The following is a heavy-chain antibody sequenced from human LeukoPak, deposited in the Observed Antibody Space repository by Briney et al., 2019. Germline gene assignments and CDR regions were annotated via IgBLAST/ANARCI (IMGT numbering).Heavy chain of an antibody. CDR1: GFNFSTFA. D-gene: IGHD4-17*01. CDR3: GRDPNGDYVGAFEF. J-gene: IGHJ3*01. CDR2: ITGSSSTT. V-gene: IGHV3-23*01. Sequence: GGSLRLSCAGSGFNFSTFAMTWVRRAPGKGLEWLSSITGSSSTTYYADSVKGRFSISRDNSRNTLYLHMNTLRADDTAVYYCGRDPNGDYVGAFEFWGQGTTVTVSS.